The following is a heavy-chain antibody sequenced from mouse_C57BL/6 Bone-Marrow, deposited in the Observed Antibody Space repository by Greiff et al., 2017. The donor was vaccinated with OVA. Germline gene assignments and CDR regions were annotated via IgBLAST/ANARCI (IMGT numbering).Heavy chain of an antibody. CDR2: INPNNGGT. D-gene: IGHD1-3*01. CDR1: GYTFTDYN. Sequence: EVQLQQSGPELVKPGASVKIPCKASGYTFTDYNMDWVKQSHGKSLEWIGDINPNNGGTIYNQKFKGKATLPVDKSSSTAYMELRSLTSEDTAVYYCASVELLYCSAMDYWGQGTSVTVSS. V-gene: IGHV1-18*01. J-gene: IGHJ4*01. CDR3: ASVELLYCSAMDY.